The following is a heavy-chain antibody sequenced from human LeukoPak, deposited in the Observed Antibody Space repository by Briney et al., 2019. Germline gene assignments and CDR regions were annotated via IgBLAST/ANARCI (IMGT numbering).Heavy chain of an antibody. Sequence: GGSLRLSCAASGFTFSSYEMNWVRQAPGKGLEWVSYISSSGSTIYYADSVKGRFTISRDNAKNSLYLQMNSLRAEDTAVSYCATAAAGGSDFWDHYYGLDYWGQGTLVTVSS. J-gene: IGHJ4*02. CDR2: ISSSGSTI. V-gene: IGHV3-48*03. CDR3: ATAAAGGSDFWDHYYGLDY. D-gene: IGHD3-3*01. CDR1: GFTFSSYE.